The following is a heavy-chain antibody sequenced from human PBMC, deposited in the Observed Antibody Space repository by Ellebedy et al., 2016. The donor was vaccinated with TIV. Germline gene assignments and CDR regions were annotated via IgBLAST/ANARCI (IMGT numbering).Heavy chain of an antibody. CDR1: GFTFSSYA. Sequence: GESLKISXAASGFTFSSYAMHWVRQAPGKGLEWVAVISYDGSNKYYADSVKGRFTISRDNSKNTLYLQMNSLRAEDTAVYYCARDQVSNGWHLDYWGQGTLVTVSS. CDR3: ARDQVSNGWHLDY. D-gene: IGHD6-19*01. CDR2: ISYDGSNK. J-gene: IGHJ4*02. V-gene: IGHV3-30-3*01.